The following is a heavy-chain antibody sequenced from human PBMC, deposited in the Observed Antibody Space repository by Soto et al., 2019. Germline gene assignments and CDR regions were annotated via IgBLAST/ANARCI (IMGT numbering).Heavy chain of an antibody. D-gene: IGHD3-22*01. CDR1: GGSISSGGYY. CDR2: IYYSGST. Sequence: QVQLQESGPGLVKPSQTLSLTCTVSGGSISSGGYYWSWIRQHPGKGLEWIGYIYYSGSTYYNPSLKIRVTISVDTSKNQFSLKLSSVTAADTAVYYCARVLPIAVVVIRRDAFDIWGQGTMVTVSS. CDR3: ARVLPIAVVVIRRDAFDI. J-gene: IGHJ3*02. V-gene: IGHV4-31*03.